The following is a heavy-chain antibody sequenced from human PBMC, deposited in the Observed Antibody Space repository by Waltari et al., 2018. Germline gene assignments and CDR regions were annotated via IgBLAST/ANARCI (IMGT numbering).Heavy chain of an antibody. D-gene: IGHD3-22*01. CDR3: AKDLHSRGYYYDYYYGMDV. CDR1: GCTFSSYG. V-gene: IGHV3-30*18. J-gene: IGHJ6*02. CDR2: ISYDGSNK. Sequence: QVQLVESGGGVVQPGRSLRLSCAASGCTFSSYGMRWVRQAAGKGLEWVAVISYDGSNKYYADSVKGRFTISRDNSKNTLYLQMNSLRAEDTAVYYCAKDLHSRGYYYDYYYGMDVWGQGTTVTVSS.